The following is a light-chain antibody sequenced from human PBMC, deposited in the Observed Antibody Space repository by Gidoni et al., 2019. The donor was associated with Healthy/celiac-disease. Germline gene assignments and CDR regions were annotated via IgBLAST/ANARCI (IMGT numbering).Light chain of an antibody. J-gene: IGLJ2*01. CDR2: DNN. Sequence: QSVLTQPPSVSAAPGQKVTISCSGSRSNIGNNYVSWYQQLPGTAPKLLIYDNNKRPSGIPDRFPGSKSGTSATLGITGLQTGDEADYYCGTWDSSLTADVFGGGTKLTVL. V-gene: IGLV1-51*01. CDR3: GTWDSSLTADV. CDR1: RSNIGNNY.